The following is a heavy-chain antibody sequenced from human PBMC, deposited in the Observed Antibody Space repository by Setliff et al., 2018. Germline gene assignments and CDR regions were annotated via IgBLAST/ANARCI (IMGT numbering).Heavy chain of an antibody. D-gene: IGHD2-15*01. Sequence: PSETLSLTCTVSGDSISRSTYYWGWIRQSPGSGLEWIGSISYSGTPYHNASVESRVTISIDTSRNQFSLELRSVTVADTATYYCVRPGGTTVVARHFDYWGSGILVTVSS. CDR3: VRPGGTTVVARHFDY. J-gene: IGHJ4*01. CDR1: GDSISRSTYY. V-gene: IGHV4-39*01. CDR2: ISYSGTP.